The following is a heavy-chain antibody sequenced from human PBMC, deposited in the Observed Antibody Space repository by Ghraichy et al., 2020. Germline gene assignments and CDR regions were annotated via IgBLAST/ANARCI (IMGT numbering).Heavy chain of an antibody. D-gene: IGHD4-17*01. Sequence: SETLSLTCTVSGGSISSYYWSWIRQPPGKGLEWIGYIYTSGSTNYNPSLKSRVTISVDTSKNQFSLKLSSVTAADTAVYYCARLFIHGDYPPDEAFDIWGQGTMVTVSS. CDR1: GGSISSYY. CDR2: IYTSGST. V-gene: IGHV4-4*09. CDR3: ARLFIHGDYPPDEAFDI. J-gene: IGHJ3*02.